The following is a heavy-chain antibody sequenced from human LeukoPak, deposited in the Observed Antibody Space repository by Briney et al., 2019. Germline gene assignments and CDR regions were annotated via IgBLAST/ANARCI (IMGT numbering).Heavy chain of an antibody. CDR2: IRSNSRGI. CDR3: AKAKITLIVVANPNSGALDI. D-gene: IGHD3-22*01. J-gene: IGHJ3*02. V-gene: IGHV3-21*06. Sequence: GGSLRLSCAASGFTFNSYTMNWVRQAPGKGLESVSSIRSNSRGINYADSVKGRFTISRDNDKNTVFLEMNSLRAEDTAVYYCAKAKITLIVVANPNSGALDIWGQGTMVTVSS. CDR1: GFTFNSYT.